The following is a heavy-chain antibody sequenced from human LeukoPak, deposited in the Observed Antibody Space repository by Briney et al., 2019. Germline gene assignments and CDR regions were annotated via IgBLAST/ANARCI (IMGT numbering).Heavy chain of an antibody. V-gene: IGHV1-24*01. D-gene: IGHD6-13*01. CDR1: GYTFTSYY. CDR3: ATGIAAAGPYYYGMDV. J-gene: IGHJ6*02. CDR2: FDPEDGET. Sequence: ASVKVSCKASGYTFTSYYMHWVRQAPGKGLEWMGGFDPEDGETIYAQKFQGRVTMTEDTSTDTAYMELSSLRSEDTAVYYCATGIAAAGPYYYGMDVWGQGTTVTVSS.